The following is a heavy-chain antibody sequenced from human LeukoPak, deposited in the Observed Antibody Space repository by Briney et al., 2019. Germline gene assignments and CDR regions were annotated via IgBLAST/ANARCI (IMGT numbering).Heavy chain of an antibody. J-gene: IGHJ4*02. V-gene: IGHV3-30*01. CDR3: TREERGYIPAF. D-gene: IGHD3-16*02. Sequence: GRSLRLSCAASGFTFSNYAMHWVRQTPGKGLEWVAFVSYDGSWDSHSDSVKGRFTISRDDSKNTLYLQMTSLRAEDTAVYYCTREERGYIPAFWGQGTLVTVSS. CDR1: GFTFSNYA. CDR2: VSYDGSWD.